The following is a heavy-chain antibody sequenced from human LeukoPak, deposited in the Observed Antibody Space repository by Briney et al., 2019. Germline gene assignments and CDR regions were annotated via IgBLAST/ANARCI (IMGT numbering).Heavy chain of an antibody. V-gene: IGHV4-38-2*01. Sequence: TSETLSFTCAVSGYSISSGYYWGWIRQPPGKGLEWIGSIYHSGSTYYNPSLKSRVTMSVDTSKNQFSLKLSSVTAADTAVYYCARGAAVAGYYFDYWGQGTLVTVSS. CDR2: IYHSGST. CDR3: ARGAAVAGYYFDY. D-gene: IGHD6-19*01. J-gene: IGHJ4*02. CDR1: GYSISSGYY.